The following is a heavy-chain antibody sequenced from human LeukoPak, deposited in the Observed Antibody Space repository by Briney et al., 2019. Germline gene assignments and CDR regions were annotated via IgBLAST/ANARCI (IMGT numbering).Heavy chain of an antibody. V-gene: IGHV3-20*01. CDR1: GFTFNNYA. D-gene: IGHD2-2*01. CDR2: ISWKGDTT. Sequence: GESLRLSCAASGFTFNNYAMTWVRQTPGKGPEWVSLISWKGDTTAYAESVRGRFTISRDNAKNSLYLHMNSLRPEDTAFYHCARHRCSSTTCSFDSWDQGSLVTVSS. CDR3: ARHRCSSTTCSFDS. J-gene: IGHJ4*02.